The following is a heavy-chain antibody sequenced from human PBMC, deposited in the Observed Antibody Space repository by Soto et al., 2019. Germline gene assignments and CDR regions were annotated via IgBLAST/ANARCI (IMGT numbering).Heavy chain of an antibody. Sequence: PGGSLRLSCAASGFTFSSYAMSGVRQAPGKGLEWVSAISGSGGSTYYADSVKGRFTISRDNSKNTLYLQMNSLRAEDTAVYYCAKVIVVVTAHGGHFQHWGQGTLVTVSS. D-gene: IGHD2-21*02. V-gene: IGHV3-23*01. CDR3: AKVIVVVTAHGGHFQH. J-gene: IGHJ1*01. CDR2: ISGSGGST. CDR1: GFTFSSYA.